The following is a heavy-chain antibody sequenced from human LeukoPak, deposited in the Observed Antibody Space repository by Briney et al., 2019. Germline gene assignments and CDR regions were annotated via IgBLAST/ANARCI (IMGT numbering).Heavy chain of an antibody. CDR3: ARGGGIQLWLKPFDY. CDR2: ISSSSSTI. J-gene: IGHJ4*02. D-gene: IGHD5-18*01. Sequence: GGSLRLSCAASGFTFSSYSMNWVRQAPGKGLEWVSYISSSSSTIYYADSVKGRFTISRDNAKNSLYLQMNSLRAEDTAVYYCARGGGIQLWLKPFDYWGQGTLVTVSS. V-gene: IGHV3-48*04. CDR1: GFTFSSYS.